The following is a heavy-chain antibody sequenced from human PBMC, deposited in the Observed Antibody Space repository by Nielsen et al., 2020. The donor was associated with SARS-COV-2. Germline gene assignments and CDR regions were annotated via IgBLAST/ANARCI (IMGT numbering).Heavy chain of an antibody. D-gene: IGHD1-1*01. CDR3: AREGTNWNEAIDY. CDR1: GYTLSSHA. CDR2: INVGNDYA. V-gene: IGHV1-3*01. J-gene: IGHJ4*02. Sequence: ASVKVSCKASGYTLSSHAMHWVRQAPGQGLEWMGRINVGNDYAKYSQKFQGRVTISRDTSASTAYMELSNLRAEDTAVYYCAREGTNWNEAIDYWGQGTLVTVSS.